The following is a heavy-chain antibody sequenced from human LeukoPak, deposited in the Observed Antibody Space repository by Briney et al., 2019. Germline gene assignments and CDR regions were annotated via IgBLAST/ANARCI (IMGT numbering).Heavy chain of an antibody. V-gene: IGHV3-21*01. D-gene: IGHD3-3*01. CDR1: GFTFSSYS. CDR3: ARLIDDFWSGYYAWYFDY. J-gene: IGHJ4*02. CDR2: ISSGSGYI. Sequence: GGSLRLSCAASGFTFSSYSMNWVRQAPGKGLEWVSSISSGSGYIYYADSLKGRFTISRDNAKNSLYLQMNSLRAEDTAVYYCARLIDDFWSGYYAWYFDYWGQGTLVTVSS.